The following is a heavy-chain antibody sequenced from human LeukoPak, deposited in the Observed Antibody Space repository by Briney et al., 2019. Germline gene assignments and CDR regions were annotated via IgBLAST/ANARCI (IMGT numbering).Heavy chain of an antibody. CDR3: ARLRTRDGYDFDY. CDR2: IYYSGST. D-gene: IGHD5-24*01. CDR1: GGSISRSSYF. Sequence: RPSETLSLTCTVSGGSISRSSYFRGWIRQPPGKGLEWIGRIYYSGSTDYNPSLEGRVTIYLDTSKNQFSLKLSSVTAADTAVYYCARLRTRDGYDFDYWGQGTLVMVSS. J-gene: IGHJ4*02. V-gene: IGHV4-39*01.